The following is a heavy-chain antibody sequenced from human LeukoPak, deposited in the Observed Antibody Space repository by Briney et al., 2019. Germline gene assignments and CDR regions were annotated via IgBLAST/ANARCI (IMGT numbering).Heavy chain of an antibody. D-gene: IGHD6-6*01. V-gene: IGHV3-7*04. CDR3: ARLEARRGFDL. CDR1: EFSISTYW. Sequence: GGSLRLSCAASEFSISTYWVAWVRQAPENGLERVASIKDDGSDTYYLASVKGRFTISRDNAKNSLSLQMNSLRDEDTAVYYCARLEARRGFDLWGRGTLVIVSS. J-gene: IGHJ3*01. CDR2: IKDDGSDT.